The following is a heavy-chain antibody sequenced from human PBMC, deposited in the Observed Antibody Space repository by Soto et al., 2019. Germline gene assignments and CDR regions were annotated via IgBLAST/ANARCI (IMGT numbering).Heavy chain of an antibody. V-gene: IGHV3-11*01. Sequence: GGSMRLSCAASGFTFSDYYMSWIRQATGKGLEWVSYISSSGSTIYYADSVKGRFTISRDNAKNSLYLQMNSLRAEDTAVYYCARGGRVKGYQTNYFDYWGQGTLVTVSS. CDR1: GFTFSDYY. D-gene: IGHD3-16*01. J-gene: IGHJ4*02. CDR3: ARGGRVKGYQTNYFDY. CDR2: ISSSGSTI.